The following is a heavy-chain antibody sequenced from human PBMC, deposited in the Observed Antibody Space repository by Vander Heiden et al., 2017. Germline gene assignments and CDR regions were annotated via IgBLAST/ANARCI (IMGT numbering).Heavy chain of an antibody. D-gene: IGHD2-15*01. CDR3: ARETASGEFNY. CDR2: IYFSGTT. V-gene: IGHV4-59*01. CDR1: GVSISTYY. J-gene: IGHJ4*02. Sequence: QVQRQVSGPGLVKPSGTLSLTCTVSGVSISTYYWSWIRQPPGKGLEWLCYIYFSGTTTYNPSLKSRVTMSVHMSTNQFSLNLTSVTAADTAVYYCARETASGEFNYWGQGALVTVSS.